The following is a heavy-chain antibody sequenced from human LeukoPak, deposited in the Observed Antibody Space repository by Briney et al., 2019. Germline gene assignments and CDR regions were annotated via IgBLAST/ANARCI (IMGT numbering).Heavy chain of an antibody. V-gene: IGHV3-23*01. Sequence: GGSLRLSCAASGFTFSSYAMSWVRQAPGKGLEWVSTISGSSGSTYYADSVKGRFTISRDNSKNTLYLQMNSLRAEDTAVYFCAKAPRLQYYYFDYWGQGTLVTVSS. CDR2: ISGSSGST. CDR1: GFTFSSYA. J-gene: IGHJ4*02. CDR3: AKAPRLQYYYFDY. D-gene: IGHD4-11*01.